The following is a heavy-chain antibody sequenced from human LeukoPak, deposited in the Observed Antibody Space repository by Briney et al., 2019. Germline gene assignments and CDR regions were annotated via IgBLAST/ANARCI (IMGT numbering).Heavy chain of an antibody. CDR2: INPNSGGT. CDR1: GYTFTGYY. Sequence: ASLKVSCKASGYTFTGYYMHCVRQAPGQGLEWMGWINPNSGGTNYAQKFQGRVTMTRDTSISTAYMELSRLRSDDTAVYYCARVRRGIVVVVAAANWFDPWGQGTLVTVSS. J-gene: IGHJ5*02. V-gene: IGHV1-2*02. D-gene: IGHD2-15*01. CDR3: ARVRRGIVVVVAAANWFDP.